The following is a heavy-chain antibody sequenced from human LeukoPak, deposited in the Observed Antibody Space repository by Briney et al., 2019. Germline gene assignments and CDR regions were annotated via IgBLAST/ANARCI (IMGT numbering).Heavy chain of an antibody. J-gene: IGHJ6*03. Sequence: PSGTLSLTCAVSGGSISSGSYYWSWIRQPAGKGLEWIGRIYTSENTDYNPSLKSRVTMSVDMSTSQFSLRLTSVTAADTAVYYCAREGDYGDYSKSFYYMDVWGKGTTVTVSS. CDR3: AREGDYGDYSKSFYYMDV. V-gene: IGHV4-61*02. CDR1: GGSISSGSYY. CDR2: IYTSENT. D-gene: IGHD4-17*01.